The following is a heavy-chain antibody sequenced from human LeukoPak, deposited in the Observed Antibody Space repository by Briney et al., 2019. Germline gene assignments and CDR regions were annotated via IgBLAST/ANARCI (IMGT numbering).Heavy chain of an antibody. D-gene: IGHD1-1*01. CDR1: GYTFTGYY. CDR3: ARVLERENWFDP. Sequence: GASVKVSCKASGYTFTGYYMHWVRQAPGQGLEWMGWINPNSGGTNYAQKFQGRVTMTRGTSISTAYMELSRLRSDDTAVYYCARVLERENWFDPWGQGTLVTVSS. CDR2: INPNSGGT. V-gene: IGHV1-2*02. J-gene: IGHJ5*02.